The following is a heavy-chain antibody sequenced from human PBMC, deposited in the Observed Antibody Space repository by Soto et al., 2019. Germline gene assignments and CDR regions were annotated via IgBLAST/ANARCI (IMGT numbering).Heavy chain of an antibody. CDR2: IYYSGST. V-gene: IGHV4-59*08. CDR3: ASQGTTVTTFDY. D-gene: IGHD4-17*01. CDR1: GGSISSYY. J-gene: IGHJ4*02. Sequence: SETLSLTCTVSGGSISSYYWSWIRQPPGKGLEWIGYIYYSGSTNYNPSLKSRVTISVDTSKNQFSLKLSSVTAADTAVYYCASQGTTVTTFDYWGQGTLVTVSS.